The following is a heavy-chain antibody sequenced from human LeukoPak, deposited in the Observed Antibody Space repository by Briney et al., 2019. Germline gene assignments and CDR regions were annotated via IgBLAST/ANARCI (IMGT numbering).Heavy chain of an antibody. CDR3: ARDCGDYVDY. D-gene: IGHD4-17*01. CDR1: GGSISDFY. Sequence: PSETLSLTCTVSGGSISDFYWSWIRQPPGKGLEWIGYIYYSGSTNYNPSLKSRVTISVDTSKNQFSLRLNSVTAADTAVYYCARDCGDYVDYWGQGTLVTVSS. CDR2: IYYSGST. J-gene: IGHJ4*02. V-gene: IGHV4-59*01.